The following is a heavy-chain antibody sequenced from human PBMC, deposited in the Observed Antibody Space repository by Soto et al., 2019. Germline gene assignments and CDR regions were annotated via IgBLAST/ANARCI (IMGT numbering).Heavy chain of an antibody. CDR1: GYTFSSNG. J-gene: IGHJ4*02. V-gene: IGHV1-18*04. CDR3: ARIHGYNSGVYDY. CDR2: ISTFNGNA. D-gene: IGHD6-19*01. Sequence: QVQLVQSGAEVKKPGASVKVSCKASGYTFSSNGVSWVRQAPGQGLEWMGWISTFNGNAHHAQKLQGRVTMTTNTSTNTAYMKRPSLNTDDTAVYYGARIHGYNSGVYDYWGQGPLVTVSS.